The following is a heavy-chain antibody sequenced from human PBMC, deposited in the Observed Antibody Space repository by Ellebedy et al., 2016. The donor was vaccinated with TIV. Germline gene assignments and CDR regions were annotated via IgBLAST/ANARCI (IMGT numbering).Heavy chain of an antibody. CDR2: FDPEDGET. Sequence: AASVKVSCKVSGYTLTELSMHWVRQAPGKGLEWMGGFDPEDGETIYAQKFQGRVTMTEDTSTDTAYMELSSLRSEDTAVYYCATDYRPDRIRGVFYGMDVWGQGTTVTVSS. J-gene: IGHJ6*02. CDR3: ATDYRPDRIRGVFYGMDV. D-gene: IGHD3-10*01. V-gene: IGHV1-24*01. CDR1: GYTLTELS.